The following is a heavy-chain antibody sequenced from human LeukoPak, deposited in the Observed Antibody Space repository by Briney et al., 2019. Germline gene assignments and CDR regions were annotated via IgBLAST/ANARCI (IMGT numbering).Heavy chain of an antibody. Sequence: PSETLSLTCTVSGGSVGSAGYYWSWIRQPPGGGLEWTGYIYYISNTNYNPSLKSRVTMPVNPSKNQFSLKLNSVTAADTAMYYCARTQSQSGSYRYYFGYWGQGTLVTVSS. D-gene: IGHD1-26*01. J-gene: IGHJ4*02. CDR3: ARTQSQSGSYRYYFGY. CDR1: GGSVGSAGYY. CDR2: IYYISNT. V-gene: IGHV4-61*08.